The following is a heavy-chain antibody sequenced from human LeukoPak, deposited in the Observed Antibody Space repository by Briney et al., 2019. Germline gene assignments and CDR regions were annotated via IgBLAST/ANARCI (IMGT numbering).Heavy chain of an antibody. Sequence: SETLSLTCPVSGGSISSYYWSWIRQPPGKGLEWIGYIYYSGSTNYNPSLKSRVTISVDTSKNQFTLKLSSVTAADTAVYYCARVEYYGSGSYYFDYWGQGTLVTVSS. CDR1: GGSISSYY. D-gene: IGHD3-10*01. V-gene: IGHV4-59*01. CDR3: ARVEYYGSGSYYFDY. J-gene: IGHJ4*02. CDR2: IYYSGST.